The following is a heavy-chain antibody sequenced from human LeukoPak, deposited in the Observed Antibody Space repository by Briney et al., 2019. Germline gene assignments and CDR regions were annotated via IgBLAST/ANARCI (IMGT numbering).Heavy chain of an antibody. CDR3: ARVSGRGVGPADY. J-gene: IGHJ4*02. D-gene: IGHD1-26*01. V-gene: IGHV1-2*02. CDR2: INPNSDVT. Sequence: ASGTVSCTASGYTFTCHYMNWVRHAPGQGLEWMGWINPNSDVTNYAQKFLGRGTMTRDTSISTAYMELSSLRSDDTAVYYCARVSGRGVGPADYWGQGTLVTVSS. CDR1: GYTFTCHY.